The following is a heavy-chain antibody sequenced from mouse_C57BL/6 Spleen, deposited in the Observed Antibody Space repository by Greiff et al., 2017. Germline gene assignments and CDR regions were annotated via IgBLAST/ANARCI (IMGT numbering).Heavy chain of an antibody. CDR1: GFTFSSYT. J-gene: IGHJ4*01. V-gene: IGHV5-9*01. CDR3: ASYITTVVAYYYAMDY. Sequence: EVKLVESGGGLVKPGGSLKLSCAASGFTFSSYTMSWVRQTPEKRLEWVATISGGGGNTYYPDSVEGRFTISRDNTKNTLYLPMSSLRSEDTALYYCASYITTVVAYYYAMDYWGQGTSVTVSS. D-gene: IGHD1-1*01. CDR2: ISGGGGNT.